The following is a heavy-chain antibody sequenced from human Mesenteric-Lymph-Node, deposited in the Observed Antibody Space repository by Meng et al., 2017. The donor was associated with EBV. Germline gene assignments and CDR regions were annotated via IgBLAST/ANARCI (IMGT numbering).Heavy chain of an antibody. CDR2: IHYSGST. Sequence: AQLQSAGPGLLKPSATLSLTCTVSGGSVTSGSYYGNWIRHPPGKRLDWIGYIHYSGSTTYNPSLKSQITISVDTSKNQLSLRVSHVTAADTAVYYCARGRRGVQYFDFWGQGALVTVSS. V-gene: IGHV4-61*01. D-gene: IGHD1-1*01. J-gene: IGHJ4*02. CDR3: ARGRRGVQYFDF. CDR1: GGSVTSGSYY.